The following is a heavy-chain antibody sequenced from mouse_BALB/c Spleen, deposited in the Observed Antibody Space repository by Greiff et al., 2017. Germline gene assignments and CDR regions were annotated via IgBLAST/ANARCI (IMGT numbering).Heavy chain of an antibody. CDR2: ISSGSSTI. CDR1: GFTFSSFG. CDR3: ARDGLLRWYFDV. D-gene: IGHD1-1*01. Sequence: EVQVVESGGGLVQPGGSRKLSCAASGFTFSSFGMHWVRQAPEKGLEWVAYISSGSSTIYYADTVKGRFTISRDNPKNTLFLQMTSLRSEDTAMYDCARDGLLRWYFDVWGAGTTVTVSS. V-gene: IGHV5-17*02. J-gene: IGHJ1*01.